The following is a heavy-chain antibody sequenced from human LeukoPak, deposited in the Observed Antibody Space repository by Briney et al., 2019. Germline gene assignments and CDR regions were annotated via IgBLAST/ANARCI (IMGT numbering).Heavy chain of an antibody. V-gene: IGHV1-18*01. CDR2: ISAYNGHT. CDR3: ARAQYSSGWYVDY. J-gene: IGHJ4*02. D-gene: IGHD6-19*01. CDR1: GYTFSSYA. Sequence: ASVKVSCKASGYTFSSYAISWVRQAPGQGLEWMGWISAYNGHTNYAQKVRGRVTMTTDTSTSTVYMELRSLRSDDTAVYYCARAQYSSGWYVDYWGQGTLVSVSS.